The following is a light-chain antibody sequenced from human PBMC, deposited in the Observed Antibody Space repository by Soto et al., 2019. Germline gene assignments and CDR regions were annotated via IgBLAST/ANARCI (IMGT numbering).Light chain of an antibody. CDR2: DAS. CDR1: QSISSQ. J-gene: IGKJ1*01. CDR3: QQYSDYPWT. V-gene: IGKV1-5*01. Sequence: DIQMTQSPSTLSASVGDRVTITCRASQSISSQLAWYQQKPGKAPKLLIYDASSLESGVPSRFSGSGSGTEFTLTISSLQPDDFATYYCQQYSDYPWTFGQGTKVEI.